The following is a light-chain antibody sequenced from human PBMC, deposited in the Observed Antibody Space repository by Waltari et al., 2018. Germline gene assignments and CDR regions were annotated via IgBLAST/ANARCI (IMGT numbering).Light chain of an antibody. CDR3: QQYYSYPLLT. CDR2: AAS. V-gene: IGKV1-8*01. J-gene: IGKJ4*01. Sequence: AIRITQSPSSLSASTGDRVTITCRASQGISSYLAWYQQKPGQAPKLLIYAASTLQSGVPSRFSGSGSGTDVTLTISCLQSEDFATYYCQQYYSYPLLTFGGGTKVEIK. CDR1: QGISSY.